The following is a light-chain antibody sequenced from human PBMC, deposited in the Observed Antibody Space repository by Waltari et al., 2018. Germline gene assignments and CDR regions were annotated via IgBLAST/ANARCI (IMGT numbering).Light chain of an antibody. J-gene: IGKJ1*01. V-gene: IGKV3-20*01. CDR2: EAS. Sequence: EIVLTQSPGTLSLSPGEGATLSCRASQSVSRYLAWYQQKAGQPPRLLIYEASSRATGIPDRFSGSGSGTDFSLTISRLEAEDFAVYYCQKYGTLPATFGQGTKVEIK. CDR1: QSVSRY. CDR3: QKYGTLPAT.